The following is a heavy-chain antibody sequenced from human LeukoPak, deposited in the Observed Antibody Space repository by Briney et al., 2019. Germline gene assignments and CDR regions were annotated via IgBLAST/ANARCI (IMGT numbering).Heavy chain of an antibody. CDR3: ARVGYNYGSGYFDY. Sequence: GASVKVSCKASGYTFTLYGISWVRQAPGQGLEWMGWISAYNGNTNYGQKVKGRVTMTTDTSTSTAYMELRSLRSDDTAVYYCARVGYNYGSGYFDYWGQGTLVTVSS. V-gene: IGHV1-18*01. D-gene: IGHD5-18*01. CDR2: ISAYNGNT. CDR1: GYTFTLYG. J-gene: IGHJ4*02.